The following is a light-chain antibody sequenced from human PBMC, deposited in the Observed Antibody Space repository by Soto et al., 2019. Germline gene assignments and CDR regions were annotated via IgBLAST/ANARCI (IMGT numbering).Light chain of an antibody. CDR1: QSLVHSDGIAY. J-gene: IGKJ1*01. V-gene: IGKV2-30*02. Sequence: EVVMTQSPLSLPVTLGQPASISCRSNQSLVHSDGIAYFSCFQQRPGRSPRRLIYKVSNRDSGVPARFSGSGSGTDFALKISRVEAEDVGVYYCLQTIHLPWTFGQGTKVDIK. CDR3: LQTIHLPWT. CDR2: KVS.